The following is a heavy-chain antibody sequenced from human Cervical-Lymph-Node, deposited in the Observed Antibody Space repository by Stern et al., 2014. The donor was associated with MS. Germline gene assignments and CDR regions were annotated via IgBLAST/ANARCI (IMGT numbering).Heavy chain of an antibody. Sequence: QVQLVQSGAEVRKPGASVKVSCKASGYTFTSYPMHWVRQAPGQRLEWMGWINIGNGDTKYSQKFQGRVTITRDTSSTTAYMELSSLRSEDTAVYYCARDESDGIATDWGQGTLVTVSS. CDR1: GYTFTSYP. D-gene: IGHD6-13*01. V-gene: IGHV1-3*04. CDR2: INIGNGDT. CDR3: ARDESDGIATD. J-gene: IGHJ4*02.